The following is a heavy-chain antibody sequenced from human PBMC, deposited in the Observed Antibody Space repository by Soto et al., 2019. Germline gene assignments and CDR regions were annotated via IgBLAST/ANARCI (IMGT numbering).Heavy chain of an antibody. CDR2: ISAYNGNT. V-gene: IGHV1-18*04. Sequence: ASSVKVSCKASGYTFTSYGISWVRQAPGQGLEWMGWISAYNGNTNYAQKLQGRVTMTTDTSTSTAYMELRTLRSDDTAVYYCARLGFLEWLLYTYYYYGMHGWG. CDR1: GYTFTSYG. CDR3: ARLGFLEWLLYTYYYYGMHG. D-gene: IGHD3-3*01. J-gene: IGHJ6*01.